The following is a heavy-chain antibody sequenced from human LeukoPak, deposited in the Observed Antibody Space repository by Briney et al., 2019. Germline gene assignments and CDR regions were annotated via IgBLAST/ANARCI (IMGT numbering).Heavy chain of an antibody. Sequence: AETPSLTCTVSGASFTSNYWSWIRQPPGKGLEWIGYIYYSGTTTYNPSLERRVTMSVDMSKTQFSLRLNSVTATDTAVYYCARLDCGGDCYVDYWGQGTLVTVSS. V-gene: IGHV4-59*08. D-gene: IGHD2-21*02. CDR1: GASFTSNY. CDR3: ARLDCGGDCYVDY. CDR2: IYYSGTT. J-gene: IGHJ4*02.